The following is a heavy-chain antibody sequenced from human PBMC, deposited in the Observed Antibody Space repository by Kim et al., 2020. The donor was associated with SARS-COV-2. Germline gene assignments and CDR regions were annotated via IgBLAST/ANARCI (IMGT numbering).Heavy chain of an antibody. CDR3: AREGHDSSGLPFDY. D-gene: IGHD3-22*01. V-gene: IGHV3-21*01. CDR1: GFTFSSYS. J-gene: IGHJ4*02. CDR2: ISSSSSYI. Sequence: GGSLRLSCAASGFTFSSYSMNWVRQAPGKGLEWVSSISSSSSYIYYADSVKGRFTISRDNAKNSLYLQMNSLRAEDTAVYYCAREGHDSSGLPFDYWGQGTLVTVSS.